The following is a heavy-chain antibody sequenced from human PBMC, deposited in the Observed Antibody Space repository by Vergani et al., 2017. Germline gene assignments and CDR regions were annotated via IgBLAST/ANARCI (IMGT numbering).Heavy chain of an antibody. CDR3: ATKSCGTPGCQIGYFRE. D-gene: IGHD2-15*01. V-gene: IGHV3-30*03. Sequence: QVHLVESGGGVVQPGRSLRLSCVVSGFTSSYYGMHWVCQAPGKGLEWEAVISYDGTQKYYADSVKGRFTISRDNSKSNLYLQMKSLRTEGKAGYYCATKSCGTPGCQIGYFREWGQGTLVTVSS. J-gene: IGHJ1*01. CDR1: GFTSSYYG. CDR2: ISYDGTQK.